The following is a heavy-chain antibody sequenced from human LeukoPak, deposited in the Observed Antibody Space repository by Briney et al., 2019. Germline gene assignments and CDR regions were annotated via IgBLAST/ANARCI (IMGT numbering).Heavy chain of an antibody. CDR1: GFTFSSYW. Sequence: GGSLRLSCAASGFTFSSYWMSWVRQAPGKGLEWVANIKKDGSEKYYVDSVKGRFTISRDNAKNSLYLQMNSLRAEDTAVYYCARVGGGSYFFAFDIWGQGTMVTVSS. CDR2: IKKDGSEK. J-gene: IGHJ3*02. D-gene: IGHD1-26*01. V-gene: IGHV3-7*01. CDR3: ARVGGGSYFFAFDI.